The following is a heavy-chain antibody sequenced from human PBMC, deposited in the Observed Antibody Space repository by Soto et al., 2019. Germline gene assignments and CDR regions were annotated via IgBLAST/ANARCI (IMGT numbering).Heavy chain of an antibody. CDR2: ISGSGGST. V-gene: IGHV3-23*01. D-gene: IGHD6-19*01. CDR1: GFTFSSYA. Sequence: PWGSLRLSCAASGFTFSSYAMSWARQAPGKGLEWVSAISGSGGSTYYADSVKGRFTISRDNSKNTLYLQMNSLRAEDTAVYYCAKEGLQWLVPYNWGQGTLVTVSS. J-gene: IGHJ4*02. CDR3: AKEGLQWLVPYN.